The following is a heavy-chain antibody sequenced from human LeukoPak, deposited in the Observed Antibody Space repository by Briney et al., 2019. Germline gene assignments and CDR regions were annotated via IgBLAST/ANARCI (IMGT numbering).Heavy chain of an antibody. Sequence: GASVKVSCKASGYSFTSYGISWVRQAPGQGLEWMGWISGYNGNTNYAQKLQGRVTMTTDTSTSTAYMEVRSLRSDDTAVYYCARAPVAVAGAAVRYWGQGTLVTVSS. CDR3: ARAPVAVAGAAVRY. V-gene: IGHV1-18*01. CDR2: ISGYNGNT. D-gene: IGHD6-19*01. CDR1: GYSFTSYG. J-gene: IGHJ4*02.